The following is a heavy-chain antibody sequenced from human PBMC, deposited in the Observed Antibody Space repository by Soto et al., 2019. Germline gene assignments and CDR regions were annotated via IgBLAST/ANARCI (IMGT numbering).Heavy chain of an antibody. J-gene: IGHJ3*02. CDR2: IYYSGST. Sequence: TDTLSLNSTLVSFSIPSYYCSSVAEPPGKGLEWIGYIYYSGSTNYHPSLKSRVTISVDTSKNQFSLKLSSVTAADTAVYYCARLNVGYGDYDLFVAFDIWGQGTMVS. V-gene: IGHV4-59*08. CDR3: ARLNVGYGDYDLFVAFDI. CDR1: SFSIPSYY. D-gene: IGHD4-17*01.